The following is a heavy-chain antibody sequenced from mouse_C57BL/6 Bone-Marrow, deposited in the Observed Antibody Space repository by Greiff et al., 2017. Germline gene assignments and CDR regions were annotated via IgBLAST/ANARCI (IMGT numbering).Heavy chain of an antibody. CDR1: GYTFTDYE. CDR3: TRSYKAFDY. D-gene: IGHD2-10*01. CDR2: IDPETGGT. J-gene: IGHJ2*01. V-gene: IGHV1-15*01. Sequence: QVQLKQSGAELVRPGASVTLSCKASGYTFTDYEMHWVKQTPVHGLEGIGAIDPETGGTAYNQKFKGKAILTADKSSITAYMELRSLTSEDSAVYYCTRSYKAFDYWGQGTTLTVSS.